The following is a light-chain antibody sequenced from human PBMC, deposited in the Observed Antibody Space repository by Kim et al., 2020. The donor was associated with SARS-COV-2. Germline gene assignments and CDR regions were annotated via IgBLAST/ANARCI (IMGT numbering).Light chain of an antibody. CDR2: DVS. CDR1: SSDVGGYNY. V-gene: IGLV2-14*03. J-gene: IGLJ2*01. CDR3: SSYTSSSTPVV. Sequence: QSITISCTGTSSDVGGYNYVSWYQQHPGKAPKLMIYDVSNRPSGVSNRFSGSKSGNTASLTISGLQAEDEADYYCSSYTSSSTPVVFGGRTQLTVL.